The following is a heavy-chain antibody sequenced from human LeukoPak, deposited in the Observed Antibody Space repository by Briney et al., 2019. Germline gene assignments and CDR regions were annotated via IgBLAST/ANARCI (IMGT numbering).Heavy chain of an antibody. CDR1: GYSFPSYW. D-gene: IGHD3-22*01. CDR2: IYPGDSDT. CDR3: ARRAYYYDSSGYLDPYFDY. V-gene: IGHV5-51*01. Sequence: GESLKISCKGSGYSFPSYWIAWVRQMPGKGLEWMGIIYPGDSDTRYSPSFQGQVTISADKSISTAYLQWSSLKASDTAMYYCARRAYYYDSSGYLDPYFDYWGQGTLVTVSS. J-gene: IGHJ4*02.